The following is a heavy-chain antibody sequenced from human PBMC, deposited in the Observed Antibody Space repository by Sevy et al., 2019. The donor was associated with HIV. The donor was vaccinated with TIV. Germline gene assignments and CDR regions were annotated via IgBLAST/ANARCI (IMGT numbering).Heavy chain of an antibody. V-gene: IGHV4-4*02. CDR3: ARGGWDFWSGYPYFDY. CDR1: GGSISSNNW. CDR2: IYRSGGT. J-gene: IGHJ4*02. Sequence: SETLSLTCAVSGGSISSNNWWSWVRQPPGKGLEWIGEIYRSGGTNYNPSLKTRVTISVDESKNQFSLRLNSVTAADTTVYNYARGGWDFWSGYPYFDYWGQGTLVTVSS. D-gene: IGHD3-3*01.